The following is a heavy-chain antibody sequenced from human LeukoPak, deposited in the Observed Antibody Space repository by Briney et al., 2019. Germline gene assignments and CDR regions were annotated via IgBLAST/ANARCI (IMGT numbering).Heavy chain of an antibody. CDR3: VRYVVAYRVLDI. V-gene: IGHV3-71*01. CDR2: IRNKGYGGTT. CDR1: GFTVSDYY. Sequence: GGSLRLSCAASGFTVSDYYMTWVRQAPGKGLEWVGVIRNKGYGGTTEYAASVKGRFTISRDDSESIAWSQMNSLKTEDTAVYYCVRYVVAYRVLDIWGQGTTVTVSS. J-gene: IGHJ3*02. D-gene: IGHD2-21*01.